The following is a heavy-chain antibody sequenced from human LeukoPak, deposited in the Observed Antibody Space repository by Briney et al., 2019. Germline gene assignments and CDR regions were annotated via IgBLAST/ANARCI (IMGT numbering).Heavy chain of an antibody. Sequence: SETLSLTCTVSGGSITSYYWSWIRQPPGKGLEWIGEINHSGSTNYSPSLKSRVTIPVDPSKSQFSLKLSSVTAADTAVYYCARGAYYDILTGYSAAFDIWGQGTMVTVSS. CDR3: ARGAYYDILTGYSAAFDI. CDR1: GGSITSYY. D-gene: IGHD3-9*01. V-gene: IGHV4-34*01. J-gene: IGHJ3*02. CDR2: INHSGST.